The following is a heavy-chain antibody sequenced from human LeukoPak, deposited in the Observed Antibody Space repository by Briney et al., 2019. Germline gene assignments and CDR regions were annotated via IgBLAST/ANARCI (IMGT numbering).Heavy chain of an antibody. V-gene: IGHV1-69*13. D-gene: IGHD2-2*01. CDR3: ARLSLYCSSTSCYGVRYYYYGMDV. Sequence: SVKVSCKASGGTFSSYAISWVRQAPGQGLEWMGGIIPIFGTANYAQKFQGRVTITADESTSTAYMELSSLRSEDTAVYYCARLSLYCSSTSCYGVRYYYYGMDVWGQGTTVTVSS. J-gene: IGHJ6*02. CDR1: GGTFSSYA. CDR2: IIPIFGTA.